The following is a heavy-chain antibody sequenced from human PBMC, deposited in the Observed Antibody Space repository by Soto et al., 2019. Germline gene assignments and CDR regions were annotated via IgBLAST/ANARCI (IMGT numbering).Heavy chain of an antibody. V-gene: IGHV1-2*02. J-gene: IGHJ4*02. CDR1: GYIFTAYS. CDR2: FNPNSGDT. CDR3: ARDLSGRGFDY. Sequence: ASVKVSCKASGYIFTAYSMHWVRQAPGQGLEWVGWFNPNSGDTIYAQKFQGRVTLTRDTSISTAYMELSSLRSEDTAVYYCARDLSGRGFDYWGQGTLVTVSS. D-gene: IGHD3-10*01.